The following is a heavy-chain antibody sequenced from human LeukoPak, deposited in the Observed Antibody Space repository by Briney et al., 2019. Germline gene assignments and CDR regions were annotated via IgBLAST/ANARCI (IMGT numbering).Heavy chain of an antibody. CDR3: ARATTGTPYYYYYMDV. CDR1: GGSISSYY. Sequence: PSETLSLTCTVSGGSISSYYWSWIRQPAGKGLEWIGRIYTSGSTNYNPSLKSRVTISVDTSKNQFSLKLSSVTAADTAVYYCARATTGTPYYYYYMDVWGKGTTVTVSS. CDR2: IYTSGST. D-gene: IGHD4-17*01. J-gene: IGHJ6*03. V-gene: IGHV4-4*07.